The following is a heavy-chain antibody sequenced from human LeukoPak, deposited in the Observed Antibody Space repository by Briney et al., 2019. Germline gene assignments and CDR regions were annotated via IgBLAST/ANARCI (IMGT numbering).Heavy chain of an antibody. CDR2: ISYGGTT. CDR3: ARHTREYYYDSSGYYYDY. V-gene: IGHV4-39*01. J-gene: IGHJ4*02. D-gene: IGHD3-22*01. Sequence: PSETLSLTCTLSGGSISSSYYYWGWIRQPPGKGLDWIGSISYGGTTYYSPSLKSRVTISVDTSKNQFSLKLSSVTAADTAVYYCARHTREYYYDSSGYYYDYWGQGTLVTVSS. CDR1: GGSISSSYYY.